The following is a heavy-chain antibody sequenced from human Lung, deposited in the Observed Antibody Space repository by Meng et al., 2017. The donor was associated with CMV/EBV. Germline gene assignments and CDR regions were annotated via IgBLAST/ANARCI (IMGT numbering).Heavy chain of an antibody. D-gene: IGHD3-10*01. J-gene: IGHJ6*02. CDR2: ISSTSAYI. CDR3: ARDIGGSDCYYGMDV. Sequence: GGPXRLXCAAFDFTFSSYRLNWVRQAPGKGLEWVSFISSTSAYIDYADSVKGRFTISRDNARNSLFLQMNSLRAEDTAVYYCARDIGGSDCYYGMDVGGQGSXVTVSS. V-gene: IGHV3-21*01. CDR1: DFTFSSYR.